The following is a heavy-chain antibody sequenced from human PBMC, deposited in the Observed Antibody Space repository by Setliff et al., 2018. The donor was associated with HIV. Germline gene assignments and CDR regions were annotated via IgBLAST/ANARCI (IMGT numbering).Heavy chain of an antibody. D-gene: IGHD1-26*01. CDR2: IYHTGSS. CDR3: ARDDSGSYNNWFDP. J-gene: IGHJ5*02. Sequence: SETLSLTCDVSGFSISSRYYWGWIRQSPGKGLEWIGNIYHTGSSYYNPSLNDRATISLDTSKNQFSLKLSSVTAADTAVYYCARDDSGSYNNWFDPWGQGTLVTVSS. CDR1: GFSISSRYY. V-gene: IGHV4-38-2*02.